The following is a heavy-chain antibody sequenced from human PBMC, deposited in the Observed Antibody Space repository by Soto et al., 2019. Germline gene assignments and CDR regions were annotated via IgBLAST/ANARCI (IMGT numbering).Heavy chain of an antibody. V-gene: IGHV3-7*01. CDR3: VREDWHRFDS. J-gene: IGHJ4*02. CDR1: GFMFSAYW. Sequence: EVQLVESGGRLVQPGGSLRLSCAASGFMFSAYWMSWVRQDPGKGLEWVATISGGASDKFYVDSVKGRFTISRDDSKNTRYLQTNSLRDEDTAVYYCVREDWHRFDSWGQGTLVTVSS. CDR2: ISGGASDK. D-gene: IGHD2-21*01.